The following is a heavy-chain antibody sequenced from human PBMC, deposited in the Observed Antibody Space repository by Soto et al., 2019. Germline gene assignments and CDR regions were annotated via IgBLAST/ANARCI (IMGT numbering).Heavy chain of an antibody. J-gene: IGHJ6*02. Sequence: QVQLQESGPGLVKPSGTLSLTCAVSGGSISSSNWWSWVRQPPGKGLEWIGEIYRSGSTNYNPSLTTRVTISVDRSTIQFAPKQSPFTVADTAVYSSARVRYLWGNTPPRQIYNYDGMDVWGQGTTVTVSS. D-gene: IGHD3-9*01. CDR3: ARVRYLWGNTPPRQIYNYDGMDV. V-gene: IGHV4-4*02. CDR1: GGSISSSNW. CDR2: IYRSGST.